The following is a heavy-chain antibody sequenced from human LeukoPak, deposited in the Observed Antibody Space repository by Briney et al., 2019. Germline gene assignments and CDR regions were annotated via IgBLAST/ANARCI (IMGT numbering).Heavy chain of an antibody. CDR2: IYYSRST. V-gene: IGHV4-39*02. CDR1: GGSISSSNYY. Sequence: SETLSLTCIVSGGSISSSNYYWGWIRQPPGKGLEWIGNIYYSRSTYYNPSLKSRVTISVDTAKNHFSLKLSSVTAADTAVFYCARGVTMIAVVTHDWYFDLWGRGTLVTVSS. CDR3: ARGVTMIAVVTHDWYFDL. D-gene: IGHD3-22*01. J-gene: IGHJ2*01.